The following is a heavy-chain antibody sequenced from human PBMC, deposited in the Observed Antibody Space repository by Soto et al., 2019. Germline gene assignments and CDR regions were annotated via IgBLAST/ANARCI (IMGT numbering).Heavy chain of an antibody. CDR1: GFTFSSYW. CDR2: VNSDESSA. CDR3: ARDLPTTGAFDI. J-gene: IGHJ3*02. V-gene: IGHV3-74*01. Sequence: EVQLVESGGGSVQPGGSLRLSCAASGFTFSSYWMHWVRQVPGEGPVWVSRVNSDESSASDVDSVKGRFIISRDNAKNTLYLQMNSLRAEDTAVYYCARDLPTTGAFDIWGQGTMVTVSS. D-gene: IGHD4-17*01.